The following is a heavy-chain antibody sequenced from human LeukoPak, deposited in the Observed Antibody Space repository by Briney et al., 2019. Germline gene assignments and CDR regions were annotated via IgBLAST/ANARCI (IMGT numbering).Heavy chain of an antibody. Sequence: SQTLSLTCTVSGGSISSGGYYWSWIRQPPGKGLEWIGYIYHSGSTYYNPSLKSRVTISVDRSKNQFSLKLSSVTAADTAVYYCARVPGGLHDFDYWGQGTLVTVSS. CDR2: IYHSGST. D-gene: IGHD4-11*01. J-gene: IGHJ4*02. V-gene: IGHV4-30-2*01. CDR1: GGSISSGGYY. CDR3: ARVPGGLHDFDY.